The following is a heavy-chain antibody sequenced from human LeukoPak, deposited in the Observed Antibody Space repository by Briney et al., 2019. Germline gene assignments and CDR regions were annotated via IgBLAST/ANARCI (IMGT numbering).Heavy chain of an antibody. CDR2: ISSSSSYI. Sequence: GGSLRLSCAASGFTFSSYSMNWVRQAPGKGLEWVSSISSSSSYIYYADSVKGRFTISRDNAKNSLYLQMNSQRAEDTAVYYCARDTGSDRYTVTTLDYAFDIWGQGTMVTVSS. J-gene: IGHJ3*02. D-gene: IGHD4-11*01. CDR3: ARDTGSDRYTVTTLDYAFDI. CDR1: GFTFSSYS. V-gene: IGHV3-21*01.